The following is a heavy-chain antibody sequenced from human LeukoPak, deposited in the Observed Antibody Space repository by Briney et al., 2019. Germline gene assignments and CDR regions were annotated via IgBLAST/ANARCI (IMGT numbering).Heavy chain of an antibody. J-gene: IGHJ4*02. Sequence: GGSLKLSCAASGFTFDDYTMHWVRQAPGKGLEWVSLISWDGGSTYYADSVKGRFTISRDNSRNSLYLQMNSLRAEDTALYYCAKEATDSATIDYWGQGTLVTVSS. CDR3: AKEATDSATIDY. CDR2: ISWDGGST. CDR1: GFTFDDYT. D-gene: IGHD1-1*01. V-gene: IGHV3-43*01.